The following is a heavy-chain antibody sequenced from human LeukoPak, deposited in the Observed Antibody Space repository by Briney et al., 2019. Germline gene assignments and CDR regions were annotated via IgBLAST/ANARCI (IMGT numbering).Heavy chain of an antibody. Sequence: GGSLRLSCAASGFTFSSYGMHWVRQAPGKGLEWVSAISGRSDIIFYADSVKGRFTISRDNSKNMVFLQMNSLRADDTAVYYCAKDATWIQLWLDYWGQGTLVTVSS. CDR3: AKDATWIQLWLDY. V-gene: IGHV3-23*01. CDR1: GFTFSSYG. J-gene: IGHJ4*02. D-gene: IGHD5-18*01. CDR2: ISGRSDII.